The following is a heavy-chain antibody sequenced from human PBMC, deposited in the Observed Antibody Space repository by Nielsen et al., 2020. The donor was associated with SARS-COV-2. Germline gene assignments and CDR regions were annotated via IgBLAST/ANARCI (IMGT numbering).Heavy chain of an antibody. CDR3: ARDPQRGYGAYYYYGMDV. Sequence: GESLKISCAASGFTVSSNYMSWVRQAPGKGLEWVSVIYSGGSTYYADSVKGRFTISRDNAKNSLYLQMNSLRAEDTAVYYCARDPQRGYGAYYYYGMDVWGQGTTVTVSS. CDR2: IYSGGST. CDR1: GFTVSSNY. D-gene: IGHD5-18*01. V-gene: IGHV3-53*01. J-gene: IGHJ6*02.